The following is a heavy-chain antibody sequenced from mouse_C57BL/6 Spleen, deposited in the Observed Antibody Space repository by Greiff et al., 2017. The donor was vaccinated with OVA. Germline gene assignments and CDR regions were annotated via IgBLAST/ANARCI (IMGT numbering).Heavy chain of an antibody. CDR2: ISDGGSYT. Sequence: EVQLVESGGGLVKPGGSLKLSCAASGFTFISYAMSWVRQTPEKRLEWVATISDGGSYTYYPDNVQGRFTISRDNAKNNLYLQMSHLKAEDTAMYYCARDQLLRYFDVWGTGTTVTVSS. CDR1: GFTFISYA. J-gene: IGHJ1*03. V-gene: IGHV5-4*01. D-gene: IGHD1-1*01. CDR3: ARDQLLRYFDV.